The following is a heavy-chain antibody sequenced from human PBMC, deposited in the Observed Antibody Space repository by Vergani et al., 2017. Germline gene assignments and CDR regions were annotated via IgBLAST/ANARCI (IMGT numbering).Heavy chain of an antibody. CDR3: ARDHRDYNNYPGTFDI. CDR2: ISNSGNTI. CDR1: GFSFSEHY. Sequence: QVQLVASGGGEVQPGRSLRLSCAASGFSFSEHYMTWIRQAPGKGLEWVSYISNSGNTIEYADSVKGRFSISRDNAKSSLFLQMDSLRAEDTAVYYCARDHRDYNNYPGTFDIWGQGSMVTVSS. J-gene: IGHJ3*02. D-gene: IGHD5-24*01. V-gene: IGHV3-11*01.